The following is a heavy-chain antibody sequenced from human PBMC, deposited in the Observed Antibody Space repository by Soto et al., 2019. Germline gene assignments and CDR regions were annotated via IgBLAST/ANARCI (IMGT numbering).Heavy chain of an antibody. CDR2: IIPIFGTA. Sequence: SVTVSFPDSRGTFSCYAISWVRQAPGQGLEWMGGIIPIFGTANYAQKFQGRVTITADESTSTAYMELSSLRSEDTAVYYCARGRWLQAIDYWGQGTLVTVSS. D-gene: IGHD5-12*01. CDR1: RGTFSCYA. J-gene: IGHJ4*02. V-gene: IGHV1-69*13. CDR3: ARGRWLQAIDY.